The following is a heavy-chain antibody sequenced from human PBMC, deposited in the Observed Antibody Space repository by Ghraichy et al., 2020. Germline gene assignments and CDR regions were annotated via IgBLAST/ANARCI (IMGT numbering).Heavy chain of an antibody. CDR3: VRDSAYSGYA. J-gene: IGHJ5*02. CDR2: ISGGGASI. V-gene: IGHV3-11*01. CDR1: GFTFTDYD. D-gene: IGHD5-12*01. Sequence: GGSLRLSCAASGFTFTDYDMSWIRQAPGKGLEWVSYISGGGASINYADSVKGRFTISRDNARNSLYLQMNSLRAEDTAVYYCVRDSAYSGYAWGQGTLVIVTS.